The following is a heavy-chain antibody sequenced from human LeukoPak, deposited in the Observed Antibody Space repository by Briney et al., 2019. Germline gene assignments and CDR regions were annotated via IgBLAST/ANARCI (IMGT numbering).Heavy chain of an antibody. Sequence: GSLRLSCAASGFTVSSNYMSWVRQPPGKGLEWIGSIYYSGSTYYNPSLKSRVTISVDTSKNQFSLKLSSVTAADTAVYYCARDVGRFGEFDPWGQGTLVTVSS. CDR3: ARDVGRFGEFDP. J-gene: IGHJ5*02. CDR1: GFTVSSNY. CDR2: IYYSGST. D-gene: IGHD3-10*01. V-gene: IGHV4-39*07.